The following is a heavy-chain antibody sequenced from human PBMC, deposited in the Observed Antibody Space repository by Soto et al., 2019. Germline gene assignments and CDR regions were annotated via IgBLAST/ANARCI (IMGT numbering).Heavy chain of an antibody. D-gene: IGHD1-26*01. Sequence: QVQLVQSGPEVKKPGASVKVSCKTSGYTFINYGIIWVRQAPGQGLEWMGWINPDNGNTNFAQRLQGRVTMNADRSTRTAYMELRSLRFDDTAMYYCARVGGAVVTADYWGQGTLVTVSS. J-gene: IGHJ4*02. V-gene: IGHV1-18*01. CDR3: ARVGGAVVTADY. CDR1: GYTFINYG. CDR2: INPDNGNT.